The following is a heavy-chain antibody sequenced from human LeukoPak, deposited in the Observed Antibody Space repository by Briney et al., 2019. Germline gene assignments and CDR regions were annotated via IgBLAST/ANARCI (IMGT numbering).Heavy chain of an antibody. J-gene: IGHJ4*02. V-gene: IGHV3-7*01. D-gene: IGHD3-22*01. CDR2: IKPDGSEK. CDR3: ASGYESSGYYYNY. Sequence: GGSLRLSCAASGFAFSSYWMSWVRKAPGKGLEWVPNIKPDGSEKHYVDSVKGRFTIARDNAKNSLYLQLNSLRAEDTAVYYCASGYESSGYYYNYWGQGTLVTVSS. CDR1: GFAFSSYW.